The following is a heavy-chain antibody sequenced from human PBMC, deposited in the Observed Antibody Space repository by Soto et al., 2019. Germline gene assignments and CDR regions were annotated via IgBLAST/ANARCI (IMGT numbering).Heavy chain of an antibody. CDR3: ASLAYCGGDCYP. CDR1: GCTFSSYA. J-gene: IGHJ4*02. CDR2: IIPIFGTS. V-gene: IGHV1-69*01. Sequence: GASVKVSCKDSGCTFSSYAISLVLQAPGQGLEWMGGIIPIFGTSNYAQKFQGRVTITADESTSTAYMELSSLRSEDTAVYYCASLAYCGGDCYPWGQGTLVTVSS. D-gene: IGHD2-21*02.